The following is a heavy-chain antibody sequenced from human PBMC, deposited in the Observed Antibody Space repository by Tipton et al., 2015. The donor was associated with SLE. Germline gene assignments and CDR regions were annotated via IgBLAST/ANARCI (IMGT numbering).Heavy chain of an antibody. J-gene: IGHJ3*02. Sequence: SLRLSCAASGFTFDDYAMHWVRQAPGKGLEWASGISWNSGSIGYADPVKGRFTISRDNAKNSLYLQMNSLRAEDTALYYCAKGPIVGASYDAFDIWGQGTMVTVSS. CDR3: AKGPIVGASYDAFDI. D-gene: IGHD1-26*01. CDR2: ISWNSGSI. CDR1: GFTFDDYA. V-gene: IGHV3-9*01.